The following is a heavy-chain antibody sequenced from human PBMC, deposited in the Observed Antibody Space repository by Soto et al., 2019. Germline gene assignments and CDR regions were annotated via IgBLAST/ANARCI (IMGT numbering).Heavy chain of an antibody. CDR2: IWYDGNNK. Sequence: PGGSLRLSCAASGFTFSSYGMHWVRQAPGKGLEWVAVIWYDGNNKYYADSVKGRFTISRDNSKNTLYLEMNNLRAEDTAIYYCARDLRTTVTTRGVWYFDLWGRGTLVTVSS. CDR3: ARDLRTTVTTRGVWYFDL. J-gene: IGHJ2*01. D-gene: IGHD4-17*01. V-gene: IGHV3-30*19. CDR1: GFTFSSYG.